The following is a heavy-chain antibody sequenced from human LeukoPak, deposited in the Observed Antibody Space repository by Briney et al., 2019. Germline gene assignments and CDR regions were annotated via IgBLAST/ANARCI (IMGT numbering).Heavy chain of an antibody. Sequence: GESLKISCKGSGYSFISYWIGWVRQMPGKGLEWMGIIYPGDSDTRYSPSFQGQVTISADKSISTAYLQWSSLKASDTAMYYCARLSYYYDSSGGYFDYWGQGTLVTVSS. CDR1: GYSFISYW. V-gene: IGHV5-51*01. J-gene: IGHJ4*02. CDR2: IYPGDSDT. CDR3: ARLSYYYDSSGGYFDY. D-gene: IGHD3-22*01.